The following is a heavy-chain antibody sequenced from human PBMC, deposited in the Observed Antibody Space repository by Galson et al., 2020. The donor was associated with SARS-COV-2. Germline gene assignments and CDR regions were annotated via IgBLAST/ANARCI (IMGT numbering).Heavy chain of an antibody. Sequence: TGGTLCLPCAVSGFTFSSYAIHWVRQPPAKGQERVAVIPNDGSNRYYADSVKGRFTISRDNSKNTLFLQMNSLRVEEAAVYYCARGPLFGELFSPFDAWGQGTLVTVSS. CDR1: GFTFSSYA. D-gene: IGHD3-10*02. J-gene: IGHJ4*03. CDR2: IPNDGSNR. CDR3: ARGPLFGELFSPFDA. V-gene: IGHV3-30-3*01.